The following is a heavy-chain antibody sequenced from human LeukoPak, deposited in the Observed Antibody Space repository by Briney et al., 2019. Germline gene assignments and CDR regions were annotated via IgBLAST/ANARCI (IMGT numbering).Heavy chain of an antibody. CDR2: TSGSGGST. D-gene: IGHD3-3*01. CDR1: GFTFSGYA. CDR3: AKRLKELEYYYYYCMDV. J-gene: IGHJ6*02. Sequence: GGSLRLSCAASGFTFSGYAMSWVRQPPGKGLEWVSGTSGSGGSTYYADSVKGRFTISRDNSKNTLYLQMNSLKPEDTAVYYCAKRLKELEYYYYYCMDVWGQGTTVTVSS. V-gene: IGHV3-23*01.